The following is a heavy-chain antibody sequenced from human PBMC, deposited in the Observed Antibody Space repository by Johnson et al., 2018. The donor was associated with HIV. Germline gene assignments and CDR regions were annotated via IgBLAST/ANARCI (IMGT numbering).Heavy chain of an antibody. V-gene: IGHV3-30*03. D-gene: IGHD3-3*01. CDR1: GFTFSSYG. Sequence: QVHLVESGGGLVQPGGSLRLSCAASGFTFSSYGMHWVRQAPGKGLEWVAVISYDGSNKYYADSVTGRFTISRDNAKNSLYLQMNSLRAGDTAVYYCARGGSRTTIFGVDINLGGFDIWGQGTRVTVSS. CDR2: ISYDGSNK. J-gene: IGHJ3*02. CDR3: ARGGSRTTIFGVDINLGGFDI.